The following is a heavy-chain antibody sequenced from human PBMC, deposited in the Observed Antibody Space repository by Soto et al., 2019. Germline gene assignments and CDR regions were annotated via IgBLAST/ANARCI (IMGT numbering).Heavy chain of an antibody. CDR1: GGSISSSSYY. V-gene: IGHV4-39*01. Sequence: QLQLQESGPGLVKPSETLSLTCTVSGGSISSSSYYWGWIRRPPGKGLEWIGSIYYSGSTYYNPSLKSRVTISVDTSKNQFSLKLSSVTAADTAVYYCARTYCSSTSCYDDFYYYYMDVWGKGTTVTVSS. CDR3: ARTYCSSTSCYDDFYYYYMDV. CDR2: IYYSGST. J-gene: IGHJ6*03. D-gene: IGHD2-2*01.